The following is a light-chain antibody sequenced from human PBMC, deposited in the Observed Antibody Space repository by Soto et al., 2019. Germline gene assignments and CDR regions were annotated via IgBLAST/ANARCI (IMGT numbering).Light chain of an antibody. CDR1: SSDVGGYNY. J-gene: IGLJ2*01. CDR2: DVS. CDR3: RSYTSPNTI. Sequence: QSVLTQPASVSGSPGQSITISCTGTSSDVGGYNYVSWYQQHPGKAPKLMIYDVSNRPSGASNRFSGSKSGNTASLTISGLQSYVMVHHPCRSYTSPNTIFGRAT. V-gene: IGLV2-14*01.